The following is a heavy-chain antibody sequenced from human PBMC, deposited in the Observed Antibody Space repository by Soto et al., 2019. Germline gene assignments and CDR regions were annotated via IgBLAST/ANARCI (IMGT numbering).Heavy chain of an antibody. V-gene: IGHV4-39*01. D-gene: IGHD6-19*01. J-gene: IGHJ5*02. CDR3: ARRRYSIGWSTNWFDP. CDR1: GGSISSSNYY. CDR2: ISYSGST. Sequence: QLQLQESGPGLVKPSATLSLTCTVSGGSISSSNYYWGWIRQPPEKGLECIGSISYSGSTYYNPSLKSRVSLSVDTSKNQFSLKLTSVTAADTAVYYCARRRYSIGWSTNWFDPWGQGTLVTVSS.